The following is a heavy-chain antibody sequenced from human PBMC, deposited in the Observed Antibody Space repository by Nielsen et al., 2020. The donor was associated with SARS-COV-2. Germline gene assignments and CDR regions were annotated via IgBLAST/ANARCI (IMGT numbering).Heavy chain of an antibody. CDR1: GFTFSSYS. CDR2: ISSSSSYI. V-gene: IGHV3-21*01. CDR3: ARGSGFLEWNIDY. J-gene: IGHJ4*02. Sequence: GGSLRLSCAASGFTFSSYSMNWVRQAPGKGLEWVSSISSSSSYIYYADSVKGRLTISRDNAKNSLYLQMNSLRAEDTAVYYCARGSGFLEWNIDYWGQGTLVTVSS. D-gene: IGHD3-3*01.